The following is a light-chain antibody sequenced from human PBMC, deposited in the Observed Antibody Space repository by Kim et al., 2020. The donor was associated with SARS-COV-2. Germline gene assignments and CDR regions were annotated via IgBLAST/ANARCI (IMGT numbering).Light chain of an antibody. Sequence: ELTQPPSASGTPGQTVTISCSGGDSNIGRTFVYWYQQLPGTAPKLLIYANYQRPSGVPDRFSASKSGTSASLAISGLQSEDEADYYCAAWDDNLSGRLFGGGTKVTVL. CDR1: DSNIGRTF. J-gene: IGLJ3*02. V-gene: IGLV1-47*02. CDR2: ANY. CDR3: AAWDDNLSGRL.